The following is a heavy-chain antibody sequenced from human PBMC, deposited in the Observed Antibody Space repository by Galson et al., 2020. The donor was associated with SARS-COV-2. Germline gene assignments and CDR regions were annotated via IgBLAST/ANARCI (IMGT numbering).Heavy chain of an antibody. CDR3: ARLEYSSGWYRGYYFDY. V-gene: IGHV3-48*03. CDR2: ISSSGSTI. CDR1: VFTFSSYD. D-gene: IGHD6-19*01. J-gene: IGHJ4*02. Sequence: GGSLRLSCAASVFTFSSYDMYWVRQAPGKGLVWVLYISSSGSTIYYADSVKGRFTISRDNAKNSLYLQMNSLRAEDTAVYYCARLEYSSGWYRGYYFDYWGQGTLVTVSS.